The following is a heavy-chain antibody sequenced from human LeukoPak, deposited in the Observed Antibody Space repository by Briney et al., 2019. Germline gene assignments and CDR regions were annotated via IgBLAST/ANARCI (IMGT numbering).Heavy chain of an antibody. CDR1: GFTFSSYA. CDR3: ARGRTTVTTYYLDY. V-gene: IGHV3-23*01. CDR2: ISGSGGST. J-gene: IGHJ4*02. Sequence: GGSLRLSCAASGFTFSSYAMSWVRQAPGKGLEWVSAISGSGGSTYYADSVKGRFTISRDNSKNTLYLQMNSLRAEDTAVYYCARGRTTVTTYYLDYWGQGTLVTVSS. D-gene: IGHD4-17*01.